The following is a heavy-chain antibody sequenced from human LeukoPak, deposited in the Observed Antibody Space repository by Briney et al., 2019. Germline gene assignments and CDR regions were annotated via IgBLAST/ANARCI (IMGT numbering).Heavy chain of an antibody. CDR3: ARGWSGYYTIDY. CDR2: INPSGGST. J-gene: IGHJ4*02. CDR1: GYTFTSYY. D-gene: IGHD3-3*01. V-gene: IGHV1-46*01. Sequence: GASVKVSCKASGYTFTSYYMHWVRQAPGQGLEWMGIINPSGGSTSYAQKLQGRVTMTTDTSTSTAYMELRSLRSDDTAVYYCARGWSGYYTIDYWGQGTLVTVSS.